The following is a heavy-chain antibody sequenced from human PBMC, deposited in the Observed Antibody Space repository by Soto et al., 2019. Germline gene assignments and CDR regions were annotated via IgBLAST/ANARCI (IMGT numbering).Heavy chain of an antibody. CDR3: ARAPRRDTAMVRGGFDP. CDR1: GGTFSSYA. CDR2: IIPIFGTA. J-gene: IGHJ5*02. Sequence: QVQLVQSGAEVKKPGSSVKVSCKASGGTFSSYAISWVRQAPGQGLEWMGGIIPIFGTANYAQKFQGRVTITADESTSTAYMELNSLRSEDTAVYYCARAPRRDTAMVRGGFDPWGQGTLVTVSS. V-gene: IGHV1-69*12. D-gene: IGHD5-18*01.